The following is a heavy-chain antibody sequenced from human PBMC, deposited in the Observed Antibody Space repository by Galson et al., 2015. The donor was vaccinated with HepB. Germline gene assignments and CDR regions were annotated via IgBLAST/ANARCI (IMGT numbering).Heavy chain of an antibody. D-gene: IGHD1-1*01. CDR3: ARRTTARYNWFDP. CDR2: ISPYNGNR. J-gene: IGHJ5*02. Sequence: SVKVSCKASGYTFNNYGITWVRQAPGQGLEWMGWISPYNGNRNYAQKVQGRVTLTTDPSTSTAYMELRSLTSDDTAVYHCARRTTARYNWFDPWGQGTLVTVSS. V-gene: IGHV1-18*04. CDR1: GYTFNNYG.